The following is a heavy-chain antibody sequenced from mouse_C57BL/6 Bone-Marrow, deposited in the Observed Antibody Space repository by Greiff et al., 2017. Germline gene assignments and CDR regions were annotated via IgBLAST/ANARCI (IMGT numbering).Heavy chain of an antibody. CDR3: ARSDYGSSYWYFDV. D-gene: IGHD1-1*01. J-gene: IGHJ1*03. Sequence: EVQVVESGPGLAKPSQTLSLTCSVTGYSITSDYWNWIRKFPGNKLEYMGYISYSGSTYYNPSLKSRISITRDTSKNQYSLQLNSVTTEDTATYYWARSDYGSSYWYFDVWGTGTTVTVSS. V-gene: IGHV3-8*01. CDR2: ISYSGST. CDR1: GYSITSDY.